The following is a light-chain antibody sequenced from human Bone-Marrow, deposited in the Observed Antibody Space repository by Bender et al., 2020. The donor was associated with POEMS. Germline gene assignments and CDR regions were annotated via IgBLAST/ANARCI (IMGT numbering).Light chain of an antibody. CDR1: SSDVGGYNY. Sequence: QSALTQPRSVSGSPGQSVTISCTGTSSDVGGYNYVSWYQQHPGKVPRLMIYDVSQRPSWVPDRFSGFKSANTASLTISGLQAEDEADYYCCSYAGSNTLIFGGGTKLTVL. J-gene: IGLJ2*01. V-gene: IGLV2-11*01. CDR3: CSYAGSNTLI. CDR2: DVS.